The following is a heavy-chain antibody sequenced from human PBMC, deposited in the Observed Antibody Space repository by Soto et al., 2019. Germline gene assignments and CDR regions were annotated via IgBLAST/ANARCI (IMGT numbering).Heavy chain of an antibody. CDR1: GFTFSSYA. V-gene: IGHV3-23*01. D-gene: IGHD3-10*01. Sequence: EVQLLESGGGSVQPGGSLRLSCAASGFTFSSYAMHWVRRPPGKGLEWVSSISGSGGTAYYADTVKGRFSITRDSLVNTLYLQMNSQRAEDTAVYYCAKGRGQNCNFDYWGQGTLVTVSP. CDR3: AKGRGQNCNFDY. J-gene: IGHJ4*02. CDR2: ISGSGGTA.